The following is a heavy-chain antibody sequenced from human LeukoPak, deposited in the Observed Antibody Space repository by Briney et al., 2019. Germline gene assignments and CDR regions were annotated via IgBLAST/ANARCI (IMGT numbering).Heavy chain of an antibody. Sequence: GASVKVSCKASGNTFTSYGISWVRQAPGQGLEWMGWISTYNGNTNYAQKLQGRVTLTTDTSTSTAYMDLRSLRSDDTAVYYCARSRQYGSGWYYFDYWGQGTLVTVSS. D-gene: IGHD6-19*01. CDR2: ISTYNGNT. J-gene: IGHJ4*02. CDR3: ARSRQYGSGWYYFDY. V-gene: IGHV1-18*01. CDR1: GNTFTSYG.